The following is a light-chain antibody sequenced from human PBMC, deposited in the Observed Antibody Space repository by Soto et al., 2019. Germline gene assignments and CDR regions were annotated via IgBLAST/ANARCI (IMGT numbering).Light chain of an antibody. CDR3: MQSVQVPYT. V-gene: IGKV2D-29*01. CDR2: EVS. Sequence: DIVMTQTPLSLSVNPGQPASISCKSSQSLLHSNAKTYFYWFLQKPGQPPRLLIYEVSNRFSGVPDRFSGSGSGTDFMLQISRVESEDVGIYYCMQSVQVPYTFGQRTKVDSK. J-gene: IGKJ2*01. CDR1: QSLLHSNAKTY.